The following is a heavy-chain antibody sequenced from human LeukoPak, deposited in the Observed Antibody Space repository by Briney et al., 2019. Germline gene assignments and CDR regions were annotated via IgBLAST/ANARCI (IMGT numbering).Heavy chain of an antibody. Sequence: PGGSLRLSCAASGFTFSQYWMSWVRQAPGKGLEWVANIKHDGSEKQDGSEKNYVDSVKGRFTISRDNAKNSLYLQMNSLRAEDTAVYYCAKGMGGKYCTNGLCYYSWFDPWGQGTLVTVPS. CDR1: GFTFSQYW. J-gene: IGHJ5*02. D-gene: IGHD2-8*01. CDR3: AKGMGGKYCTNGLCYYSWFDP. V-gene: IGHV3-7*01. CDR2: IKHDGSEKQDGSEK.